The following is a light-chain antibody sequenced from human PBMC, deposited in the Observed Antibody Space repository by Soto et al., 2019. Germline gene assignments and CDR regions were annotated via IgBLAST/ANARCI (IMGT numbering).Light chain of an antibody. CDR3: QQYNNWPRT. V-gene: IGKV3-15*01. CDR1: QSISSD. Sequence: EIVLTQSPGTLSLSPGEGATLSCRASQSISSDLAWYHQKPGQAPRLLIYGASTRATGIPARFSGSGSGTEFTLTINSLQSEDFAVYYCQQYNNWPRTFGQGTKVDIK. CDR2: GAS. J-gene: IGKJ1*01.